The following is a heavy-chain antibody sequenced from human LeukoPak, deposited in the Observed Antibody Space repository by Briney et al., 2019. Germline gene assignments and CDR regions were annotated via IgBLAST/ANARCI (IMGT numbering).Heavy chain of an antibody. CDR2: ISSDGSTK. V-gene: IGHV3-30*04. Sequence: GGSLRLSCAASGFTFSSHAMHWVRQAPGKGLEWLAIISSDGSTKTYAESVKGRFTISRDSSKNSVYLQLNGPSADDTAVYYCARARACGPSCYIVDYWGQGTLVTVS. J-gene: IGHJ4*02. D-gene: IGHD2-2*02. CDR3: ARARACGPSCYIVDY. CDR1: GFTFSSHA.